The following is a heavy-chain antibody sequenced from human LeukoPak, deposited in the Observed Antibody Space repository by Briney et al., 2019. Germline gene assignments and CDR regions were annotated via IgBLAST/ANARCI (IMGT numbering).Heavy chain of an antibody. CDR3: ARDGGEGIAAPRRWFDP. Sequence: SETLSLTCSVSGGSIKSSTYYWVWIRQAPGKGLEWIGNIYYSGSIYYNPFLNSRVTISVDTSKNQFSLKLSSVTAADTAVYYCARDGGEGIAAPRRWFDPWGQGTLVTVSS. D-gene: IGHD6-13*01. V-gene: IGHV4-39*07. CDR2: IYYSGSI. CDR1: GGSIKSSTYY. J-gene: IGHJ5*02.